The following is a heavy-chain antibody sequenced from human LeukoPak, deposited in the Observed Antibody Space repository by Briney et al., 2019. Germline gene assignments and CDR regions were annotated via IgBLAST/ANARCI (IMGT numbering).Heavy chain of an antibody. CDR2: IIPIVGTA. J-gene: IGHJ4*02. D-gene: IGHD3-22*01. CDR1: GGTFSSYA. Sequence: ASVKVSCKASGGTFSSYAISWVRQAPGQGLEWMGGIIPIVGTANYAQKFQGRVTITTDESTSTAYMELSSLRSEDTAVYYCSGYDSSGYYPYWGQGTLVTVSS. V-gene: IGHV1-69*05. CDR3: SGYDSSGYYPY.